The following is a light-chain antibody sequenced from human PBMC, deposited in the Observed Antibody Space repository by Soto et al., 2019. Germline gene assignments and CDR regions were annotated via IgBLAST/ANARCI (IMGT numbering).Light chain of an antibody. J-gene: IGLJ1*01. Sequence: QSALTQPASVSGSPGQSITISCTGTSSDVGGYNYVSWYQQNPGKAPKLMIYEVSNRPSGVSNRFSGSKSGNTASLTISGLQAEDEADYYCSSYTSSSTGYVFGTGTKLTVL. CDR1: SSDVGGYNY. CDR3: SSYTSSSTGYV. V-gene: IGLV2-14*01. CDR2: EVS.